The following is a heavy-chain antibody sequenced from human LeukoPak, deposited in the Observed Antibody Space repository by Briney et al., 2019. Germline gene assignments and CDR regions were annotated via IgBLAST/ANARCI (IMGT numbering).Heavy chain of an antibody. D-gene: IGHD3-22*01. J-gene: IGHJ4*02. CDR2: IIPILGIA. Sequence: SVKVSCKASGGTFSSYTISWVRQAPGQGLEWMGRIIPILGIANDAQKFQGRVTITADKSTSTAYMELSSLRSEDTAVYYCAREDYYDRDRPLDYWGQGTLVTVSS. CDR3: AREDYYDRDRPLDY. V-gene: IGHV1-69*04. CDR1: GGTFSSYT.